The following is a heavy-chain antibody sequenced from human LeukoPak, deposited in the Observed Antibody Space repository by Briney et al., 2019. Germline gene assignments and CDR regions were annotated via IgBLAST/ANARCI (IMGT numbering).Heavy chain of an antibody. CDR2: INHSGST. V-gene: IGHV4-34*01. D-gene: IGHD1-7*01. CDR3: ARGPVGKLIITGTTDHYYYGMDV. CDR1: GGSYSGYY. J-gene: IGHJ6*02. Sequence: PSETLSLTCAVYGGSYSGYYWSWIRQPPGKGLEWIGEINHSGSTKYNPSLKSRVTISVDTSKNQFSLKLSSVTAADTAVYYCARGPVGKLIITGTTDHYYYGMDVWGQGTTVTVSS.